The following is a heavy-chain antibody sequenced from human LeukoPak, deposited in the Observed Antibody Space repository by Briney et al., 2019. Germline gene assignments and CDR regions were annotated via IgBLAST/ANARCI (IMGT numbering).Heavy chain of an antibody. CDR2: INPNSGGT. CDR3: ARGGRKITMARGVICY. CDR1: GYTFTGYY. Sequence: ASVKVSCKASGYTFTGYYMHWVRQAPGQGLEWMGWINPNSGGTNYAQKFQGRVTMTRDTSISTDYMELSRLRSDDTVVYYCARGGRKITMARGVICYWGQGTLVTVSS. V-gene: IGHV1-2*02. J-gene: IGHJ4*02. D-gene: IGHD3-10*01.